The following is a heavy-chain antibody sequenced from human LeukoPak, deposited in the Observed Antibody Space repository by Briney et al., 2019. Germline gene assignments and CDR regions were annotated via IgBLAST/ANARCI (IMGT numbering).Heavy chain of an antibody. V-gene: IGHV4-39*01. Sequence: SETLSLTCTVPGGSISSAGYYWAWIRQPPGKGLEWIGPIYYNGNTYYNPALKSRVTLSVDTSKSQFSLKLSSGTATDTAVYYCARLRWSFGLVKAHFDSWGQGTLVTVSS. J-gene: IGHJ5*01. CDR3: ARLRWSFGLVKAHFDS. CDR2: IYYNGNT. D-gene: IGHD3/OR15-3a*01. CDR1: GGSISSAGYY.